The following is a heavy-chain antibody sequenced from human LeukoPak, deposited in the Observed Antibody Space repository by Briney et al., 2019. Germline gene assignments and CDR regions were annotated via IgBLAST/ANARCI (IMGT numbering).Heavy chain of an antibody. Sequence: GASVKVSCKASGYTFTSYAMNWVRQAPGQGLEWMGWINPNSGGTNYAQKFQGRVTMTRDTSISTAYMELSRLRSDDTAVYYCARGPPYYDFWSGPLDIWGQGTMVTVSS. CDR1: GYTFTSYA. CDR2: INPNSGGT. J-gene: IGHJ3*02. V-gene: IGHV1-2*02. CDR3: ARGPPYYDFWSGPLDI. D-gene: IGHD3-3*01.